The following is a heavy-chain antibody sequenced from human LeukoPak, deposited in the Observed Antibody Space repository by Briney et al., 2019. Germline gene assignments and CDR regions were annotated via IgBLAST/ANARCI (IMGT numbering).Heavy chain of an antibody. V-gene: IGHV1-18*01. CDR3: ARDKVAGTDLDY. J-gene: IGHJ4*02. CDR2: ISAYNGNT. Sequence: ASVKVSCKTSGYTFTNYGISWVRQAPGQGLEWMGWISAYNGNTNYAQNLQGRVTMTTDTSTSTAYMELRSLRSDDTAMYHCARDKVAGTDLDYWGQGTLVTVSS. D-gene: IGHD6-19*01. CDR1: GYTFTNYG.